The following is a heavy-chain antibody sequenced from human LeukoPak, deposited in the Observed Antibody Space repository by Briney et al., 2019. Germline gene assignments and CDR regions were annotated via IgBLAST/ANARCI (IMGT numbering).Heavy chain of an antibody. CDR2: IYYSGST. CDR1: GSSISSYY. CDR3: ARDRSLYDSSGSADPYYFDY. J-gene: IGHJ4*02. Sequence: SETLSLTCTVSGSSISSYYWSWIRQPPGKGLEWIGYIYYSGSTNYNPSLKSRVTISVDTSKNQFSLRLSSVTAADTAVYYCARDRSLYDSSGSADPYYFDYWGQGTLVTVSS. V-gene: IGHV4-59*01. D-gene: IGHD3-22*01.